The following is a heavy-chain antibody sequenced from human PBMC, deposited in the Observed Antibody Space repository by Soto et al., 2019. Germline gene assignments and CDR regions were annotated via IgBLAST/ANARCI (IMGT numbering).Heavy chain of an antibody. CDR3: AKGGFGYDNWFDP. CDR2: IYYSGST. Sequence: SETLSLTCTVSGGSISSGDYYWSWIRQPPGKGLEWIGYIYYSGSTYYNPSLKSRVTISVDTSKNQFSLKLSSVTAADTAVYYCAKGGFGYDNWFDPWGQGTLVTVSS. V-gene: IGHV4-30-4*01. CDR1: GGSISSGDYY. D-gene: IGHD3-10*01. J-gene: IGHJ5*02.